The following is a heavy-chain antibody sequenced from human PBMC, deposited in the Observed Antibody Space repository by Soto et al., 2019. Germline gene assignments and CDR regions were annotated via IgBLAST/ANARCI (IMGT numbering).Heavy chain of an antibody. CDR2: IIPIFGTA. Sequence: QVQLVQSGAEVKKPGSSVKVSCKASGGTFSIYAISWVRQAPGQGLEWMGGIIPIFGTANYAQKFQGRVTSTADEATSPAYLELSSLRSEDTALYFCARVPRDMGCISTSCYYGMDVWGQGTTVTVSS. J-gene: IGHJ6*02. CDR1: GGTFSIYA. V-gene: IGHV1-69*12. D-gene: IGHD2-2*01. CDR3: ARVPRDMGCISTSCYYGMDV.